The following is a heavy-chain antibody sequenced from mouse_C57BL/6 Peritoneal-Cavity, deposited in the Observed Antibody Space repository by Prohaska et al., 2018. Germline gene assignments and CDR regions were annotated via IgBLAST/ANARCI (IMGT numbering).Heavy chain of an antibody. CDR3: ARHGSSYEDWYFDV. CDR2: PANGNT. Sequence: PANGNTKYAPKFQGKATITADKSSNTAYLQLSSLTSEDTAIDYCARHGSSYEDWYFDVWGTGTTVTVSS. J-gene: IGHJ1*03. D-gene: IGHD1-1*01. V-gene: IGHV14-3*01.